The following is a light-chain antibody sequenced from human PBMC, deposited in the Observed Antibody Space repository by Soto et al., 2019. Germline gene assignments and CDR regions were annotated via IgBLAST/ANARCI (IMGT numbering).Light chain of an antibody. CDR3: SSYTGGSTYV. Sequence: QFVLAQPAAVSGFPGHSVTLSCTGTSSDIGGYKYVSWYQQHPGKAPKSMIYDVSNRPSGVSNRFSGSKSGNTATLTISGLQGEDEAEYYCSSYTGGSTYVFGTGTKVTVL. CDR1: SSDIGGYKY. J-gene: IGLJ1*01. CDR2: DVS. V-gene: IGLV2-14*01.